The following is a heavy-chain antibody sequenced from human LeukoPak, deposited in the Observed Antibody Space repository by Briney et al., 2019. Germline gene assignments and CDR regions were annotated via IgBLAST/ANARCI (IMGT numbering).Heavy chain of an antibody. CDR2: INPSGGST. V-gene: IGHV1-46*01. J-gene: IGHJ6*02. CDR1: GYTSTSYY. CDR3: ARGMIVVVMHRHYYGMDV. D-gene: IGHD3-22*01. Sequence: ASVKVSCKASGYTSTSYYMHWVRQAPGQGLEWMGIINPSGGSTSYAQKFQGRVTMTRDTSTSTVYMELSSLRSEDTAVYYCARGMIVVVMHRHYYGMDVWGQGTTVTVSS.